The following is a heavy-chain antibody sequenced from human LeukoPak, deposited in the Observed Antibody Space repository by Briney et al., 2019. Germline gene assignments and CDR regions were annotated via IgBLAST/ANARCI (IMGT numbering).Heavy chain of an antibody. CDR3: ARDLTGTTPYFDY. CDR1: GGTFSSYA. Sequence: SVKVSCKASGGTFSSYAISWVRQAPGQGLEWMGGIIPIFGTANYAQKFQGRVTITTDESTSTAYMELSSLRSEDTAVYYCARDLTGTTPYFDYWGQGTLVTVSS. V-gene: IGHV1-69*05. J-gene: IGHJ4*02. CDR2: IIPIFGTA. D-gene: IGHD1-7*01.